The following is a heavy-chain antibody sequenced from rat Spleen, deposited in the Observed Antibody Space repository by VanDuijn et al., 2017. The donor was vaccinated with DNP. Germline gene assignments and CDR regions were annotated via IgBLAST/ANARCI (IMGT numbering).Heavy chain of an antibody. CDR1: GFTFSAYY. CDR3: VRWNSGHFDY. CDR2: IGSPAYAP. Sequence: EVQLVESGGGLVQPGRSLKVSCAASGFTFSAYYMARVRQAPAKGLEWVAYIGSPAYAPYYGDSVKGRFTISRDNAKSTLYLHMNSLRSEDMATYYCVRWNSGHFDYWGQGVMVTVSS. D-gene: IGHD4-3*01. J-gene: IGHJ2*01. V-gene: IGHV5-22*01.